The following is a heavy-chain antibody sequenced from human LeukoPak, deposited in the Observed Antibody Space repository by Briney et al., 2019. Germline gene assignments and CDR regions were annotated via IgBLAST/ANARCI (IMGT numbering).Heavy chain of an antibody. V-gene: IGHV3-23*01. CDR1: GFIFSNYA. CDR3: AKGRGYGDYGSTFEY. Sequence: PGGSLRLSCAASGFIFSNYAMNWVRQAPGKGLEWVSVISGSGGRTYYIDSVKGRFTISRDNSKNTLYLQMNSLRDDDTAVYYCAKGRGYGDYGSTFEYWGQGTLATVSS. D-gene: IGHD4-17*01. J-gene: IGHJ4*02. CDR2: ISGSGGRT.